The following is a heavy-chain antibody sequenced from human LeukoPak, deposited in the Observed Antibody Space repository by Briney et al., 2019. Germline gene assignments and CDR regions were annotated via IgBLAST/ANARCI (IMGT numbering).Heavy chain of an antibody. V-gene: IGHV4-59*08. CDR2: IYYSGST. Sequence: PSETLSLTCTVSGGSISSYYWSWIRQPPGKGLEWIGYIYYSGSTNYNPSLKSRVTIPVDTSKNQFSLKLSSVTAADTAVYYCARLGATRHDAFDIWGQGTMVTVSS. CDR3: ARLGATRHDAFDI. D-gene: IGHD1-26*01. J-gene: IGHJ3*02. CDR1: GGSISSYY.